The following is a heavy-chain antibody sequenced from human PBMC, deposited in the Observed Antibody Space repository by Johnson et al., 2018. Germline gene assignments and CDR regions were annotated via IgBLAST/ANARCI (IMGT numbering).Heavy chain of an antibody. CDR1: GFTFSIYS. J-gene: IGHJ3*02. D-gene: IGHD3-22*01. CDR2: ISGSGGRT. Sequence: EERLLESGGGLVKAGGSLGLSCAASGFTFSIYSINWVRQAPGKGLEWVSAISGSGGRTYYADSVKGRFTISRDNSKNTLYLQMNSLRAEDTAVYYCARGYYDSSGYDAFDIWGQGTMVTVSS. CDR3: ARGYYDSSGYDAFDI. V-gene: IGHV3-23*01.